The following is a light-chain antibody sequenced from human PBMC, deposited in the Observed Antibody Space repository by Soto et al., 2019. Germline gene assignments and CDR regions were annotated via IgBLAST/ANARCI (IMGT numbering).Light chain of an antibody. Sequence: EAVMTQSPLSLPVTRGQPASISCRSSQSLVYSDQNTYFNCFQQRPFQSPMRLTCKVSSRDPGVPDRFSGSGSCTDLTLKISRVEAEDVGVYYCMQGTHWPPSFGQGTRLEIK. CDR2: KVS. CDR1: QSLVYSDQNTY. V-gene: IGKV2-30*01. CDR3: MQGTHWPPS. J-gene: IGKJ5*01.